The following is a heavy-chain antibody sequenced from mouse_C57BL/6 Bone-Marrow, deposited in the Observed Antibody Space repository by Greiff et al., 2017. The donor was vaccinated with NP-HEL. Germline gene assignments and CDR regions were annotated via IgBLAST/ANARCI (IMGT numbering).Heavy chain of an antibody. CDR1: GFNIKDDY. D-gene: IGHD1-1*01. CDR3: TSYGSSDYAMDY. CDR2: IDPENGDT. Sequence: VQLQQSGAELVRPGASVKLSCTASGFNIKDDYMHWVKQRPEQGLEWIGWIDPENGDTEYASKFQGKATITADTSSNTAYLQLSSLTSEDTAVYYCTSYGSSDYAMDYWGQGTSVTVSS. V-gene: IGHV14-4*01. J-gene: IGHJ4*01.